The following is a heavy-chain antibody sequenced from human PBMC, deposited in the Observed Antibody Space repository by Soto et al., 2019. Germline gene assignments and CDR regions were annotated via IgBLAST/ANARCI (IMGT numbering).Heavy chain of an antibody. Sequence: QVQLVQSGAEVKKPGSSVKVSCKASGGTFSSYAISWVRQAPGQGLEWMGGIIPIFGTANYAQKFQGRVTITADKTTSTAYMELSRLRSEDTAVYYCARDLSGDWNPPSYFDYWGQGTLVTVSS. CDR2: IIPIFGTA. J-gene: IGHJ4*02. CDR1: GGTFSSYA. D-gene: IGHD1-1*01. CDR3: ARDLSGDWNPPSYFDY. V-gene: IGHV1-69*06.